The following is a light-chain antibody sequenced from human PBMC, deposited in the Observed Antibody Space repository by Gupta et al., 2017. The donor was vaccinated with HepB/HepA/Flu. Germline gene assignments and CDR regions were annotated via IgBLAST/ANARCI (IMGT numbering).Light chain of an antibody. J-gene: IGLJ1*01. CDR1: SRDVGSYNL. CDR3: CSYAASYV. V-gene: IGLV2-23*02. Sequence: SALTQPASVSGSPAQSITISCTGTSRDVGSYNLVSWYQQHPGKAPKLMIYEVSKRPSGVSNRFTGSKSGNTASLTISGLQAEDEADYYCCSYAASYVSGTGTKVTGL. CDR2: EVS.